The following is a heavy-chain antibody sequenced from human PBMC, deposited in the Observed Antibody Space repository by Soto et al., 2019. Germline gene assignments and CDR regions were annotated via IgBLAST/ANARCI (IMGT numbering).Heavy chain of an antibody. D-gene: IGHD3-10*01. CDR1: GGSISSYY. Sequence: QVQLQESGPGLVKPSETLSLTCTVSGGSISSYYWSWIRQPPGKGLEWIGYIYYSGSTNYNPSLKSRVTISVDTSKNQFSLRLSSVTAADTAVYYCARLGGSGILLYAFDIWGQGTMVTVSS. J-gene: IGHJ3*02. CDR3: ARLGGSGILLYAFDI. V-gene: IGHV4-59*01. CDR2: IYYSGST.